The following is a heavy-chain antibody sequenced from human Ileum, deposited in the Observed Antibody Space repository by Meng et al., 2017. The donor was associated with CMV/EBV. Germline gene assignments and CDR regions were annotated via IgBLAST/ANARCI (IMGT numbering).Heavy chain of an antibody. V-gene: IGHV2-5*01. J-gene: IGHJ4*02. D-gene: IGHD7-27*01. CDR3: SHSLTGGPFDY. Sequence: SGPTLVKPTQTLTLTCTFSGFSLSTSGVGVGWIRQPPGKALEWLALIYWNDDKRYSPSLKSRLTITKDTSKNQVVLTMTNMDPVVTATYYYSHSLTGGPFDYWGQGALVTVSS. CDR2: IYWNDDK. CDR1: GFSLSTSGVG.